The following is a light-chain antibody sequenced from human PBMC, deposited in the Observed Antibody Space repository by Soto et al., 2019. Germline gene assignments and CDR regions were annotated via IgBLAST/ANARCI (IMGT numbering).Light chain of an antibody. V-gene: IGKV3-15*01. CDR2: GAS. J-gene: IGKJ1*01. CDR1: QSVSSN. Sequence: EIVMTQSPATLSVSPGERANLSCRASQSVSSNLAWYQQKPCQAPRLLIYGASTRATGIPARFSGSGSGTEFTLTISSLQSEDFAVYYCQQYNNWPPWTFGQGTKVDIK. CDR3: QQYNNWPPWT.